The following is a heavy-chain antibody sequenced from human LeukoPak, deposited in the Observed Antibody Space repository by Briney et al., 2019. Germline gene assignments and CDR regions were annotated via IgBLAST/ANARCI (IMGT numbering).Heavy chain of an antibody. Sequence: ASVKVSCKASGYTFTNYDVNWVRQAAGQGLEWMGWMNPNSGDTGYAQKFQGRVTMTRDTSISTAYMELSSLTSEDTAVYYCARGHSSSWSNWFDPWGQGTLVTVSS. CDR2: MNPNSGDT. CDR1: GYTFTNYD. CDR3: ARGHSSSWSNWFDP. V-gene: IGHV1-8*01. J-gene: IGHJ5*02. D-gene: IGHD6-13*01.